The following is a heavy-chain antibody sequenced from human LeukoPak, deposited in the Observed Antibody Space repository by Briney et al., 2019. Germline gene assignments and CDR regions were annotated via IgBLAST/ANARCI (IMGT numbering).Heavy chain of an antibody. J-gene: IGHJ3*02. D-gene: IGHD5-12*01. CDR3: ARNVATMRGWDAFDI. Sequence: KESGPALVKPTQPLTLTCTFSGFSLSTSGMRVSWIRQPPGKALEWLARIDWDDDKFYSTSLKTRLTISKDTSKNQVVLTMTNMDPVDTATYYCARNVATMRGWDAFDIWGQGTMVTVSS. V-gene: IGHV2-70*04. CDR1: GFSLSTSGMR. CDR2: IDWDDDK.